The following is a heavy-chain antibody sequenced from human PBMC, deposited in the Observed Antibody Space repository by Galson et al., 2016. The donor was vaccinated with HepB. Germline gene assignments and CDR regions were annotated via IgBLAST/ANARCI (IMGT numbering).Heavy chain of an antibody. CDR2: IGTTGDT. D-gene: IGHD1-26*01. CDR3: ARACLGLIHGYGMDV. Sequence: SLRLSCAASGFTFNNSDIHWVRQVTGKGLEWVSAIGTTGDTCHPGTVKGRFTISRETAKNSLYLQMNSLRAEDTAMYYCARACLGLIHGYGMDVWGQGSTVTVAS. J-gene: IGHJ6*02. CDR1: GFTFNNSD. V-gene: IGHV3-13*04.